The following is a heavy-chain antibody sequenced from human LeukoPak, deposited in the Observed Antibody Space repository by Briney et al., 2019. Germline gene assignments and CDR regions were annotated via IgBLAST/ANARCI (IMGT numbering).Heavy chain of an antibody. Sequence: ASVKVSCKASGYTFTSYYMHWVRQAPGQGLEWVGWISSNNGNTKYARKFQGRVTMTTETSTSTAYMELRSLRSDDTAVYYCARDEGGPVNYWGQGTLVTVSS. V-gene: IGHV1-18*04. J-gene: IGHJ4*02. CDR2: ISSNNGNT. CDR3: ARDEGGPVNY. CDR1: GYTFTSYY. D-gene: IGHD3-16*01.